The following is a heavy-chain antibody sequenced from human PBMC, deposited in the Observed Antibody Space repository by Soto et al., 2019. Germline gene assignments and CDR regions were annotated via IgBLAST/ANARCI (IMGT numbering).Heavy chain of an antibody. J-gene: IGHJ4*02. Sequence: QPGGSLRLSCAASGFTFSSYGMHWVRQAPGKGLEWVAVIWYDGSNKYYADSVKGRFTISRDNSKNTLYLQMNSLRAEDTAVYYCAKDRFGIVGPVDYWGPGTLVTVSS. CDR1: GFTFSSYG. D-gene: IGHD1-26*01. CDR3: AKDRFGIVGPVDY. V-gene: IGHV3-33*06. CDR2: IWYDGSNK.